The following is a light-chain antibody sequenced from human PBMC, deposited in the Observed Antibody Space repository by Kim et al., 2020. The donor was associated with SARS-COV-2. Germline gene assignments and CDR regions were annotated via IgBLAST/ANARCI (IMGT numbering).Light chain of an antibody. V-gene: IGLV10-54*04. Sequence: QAGLTQPPSVSKDLRQTATLTCTGSSSNVGNQGAAWLQQHQGHPPKLLSYRNNNRPSGISERFSASRSGNTASLTITGLQPEDEADYYCSAWDSSLSGWVFGGGTKVTVL. J-gene: IGLJ3*02. CDR1: SSNVGNQG. CDR3: SAWDSSLSGWV. CDR2: RNN.